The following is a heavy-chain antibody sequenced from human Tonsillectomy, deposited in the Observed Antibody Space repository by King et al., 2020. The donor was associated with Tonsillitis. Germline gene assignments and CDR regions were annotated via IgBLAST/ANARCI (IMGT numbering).Heavy chain of an antibody. CDR1: GYTFTSYG. Sequence: VQLVESGAEVKKPGASVKVSCKASGYTFTSYGISWVRQAPGQGLEWMGWISAYNGNTNYAQKLKGRVTMTTDTATSTAYMELRSLRSDDTAVYYCARDRGGTTARYAFDIWGQGTMVTVSS. CDR2: ISAYNGNT. V-gene: IGHV1-18*01. J-gene: IGHJ3*02. CDR3: ARDRGGTTARYAFDI. D-gene: IGHD3-10*01.